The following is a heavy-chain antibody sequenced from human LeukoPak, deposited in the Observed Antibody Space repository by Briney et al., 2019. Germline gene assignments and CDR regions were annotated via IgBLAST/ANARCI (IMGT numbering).Heavy chain of an antibody. J-gene: IGHJ5*02. Sequence: SETLSLTCAVYGGSFSNYYWGWIRQPPGKGLEWIGSIYYSGSTYYNPSLKSRVTISVDTSKNQFSLKLSSVTAADTAVYYCAAEGIVATNWFDPWGQGTLVTVSS. V-gene: IGHV4-39*01. CDR3: AAEGIVATNWFDP. CDR1: GGSFSNYY. CDR2: IYYSGST. D-gene: IGHD5-12*01.